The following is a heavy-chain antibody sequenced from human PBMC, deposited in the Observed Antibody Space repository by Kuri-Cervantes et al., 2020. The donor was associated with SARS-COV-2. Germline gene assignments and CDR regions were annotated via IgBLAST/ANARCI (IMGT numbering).Heavy chain of an antibody. CDR2: IYYSGSA. D-gene: IGHD2-15*01. V-gene: IGHV4-59*11. CDR3: ARGDCSGGSCYGMDV. CDR1: GGSISSHY. Sequence: ETLSLTCTVSGGSISSHYWSWIRQPPGKGLEWIGYIYYSGSANYNPSLKSRVTISVDTSKNQFSLKLSSVTAADTAVYYCARGDCSGGSCYGMDVWGQGTTVTVSS. J-gene: IGHJ6*02.